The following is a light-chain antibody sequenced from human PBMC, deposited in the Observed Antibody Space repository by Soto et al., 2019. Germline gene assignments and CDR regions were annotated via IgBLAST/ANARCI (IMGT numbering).Light chain of an antibody. CDR3: SSYTSSSTVV. Sequence: QSVLTQPASVSGSPGQSITLSCTGTSSDVGGYNFVSWYQQHPGTAPKLMIYDVTNRPLGVSNRFSGSKSGNTASLTISGLQPEDEADYYCSSYTSSSTVVFGGGTKLTVL. V-gene: IGLV2-14*01. CDR2: DVT. J-gene: IGLJ2*01. CDR1: SSDVGGYNF.